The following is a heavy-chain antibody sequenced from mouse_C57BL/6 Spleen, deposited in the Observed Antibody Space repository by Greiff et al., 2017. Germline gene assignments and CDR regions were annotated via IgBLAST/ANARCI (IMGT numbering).Heavy chain of an antibody. CDR1: GYTFTDYE. V-gene: IGHV1-15*01. CDR3: TRDYYGSSYDGY. CDR2: IDPETGGT. J-gene: IGHJ2*01. Sequence: QVQLQQSGAELVRPGASVTLSCKASGYTFTDYEMHWVKQTPVHGLEWIGAIDPETGGTAYNQKFKGKAILTADKSSSTAYMELRSLTSEDSAVYYCTRDYYGSSYDGYWGQGTTLTGSS. D-gene: IGHD1-1*01.